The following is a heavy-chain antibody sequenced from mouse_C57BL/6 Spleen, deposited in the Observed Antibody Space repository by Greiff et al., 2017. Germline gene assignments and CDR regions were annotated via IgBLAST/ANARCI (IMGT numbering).Heavy chain of an antibody. CDR1: GYTFTSYW. V-gene: IGHV1-55*01. J-gene: IGHJ2*01. CDR3: ATTVVATYYFDY. Sequence: VQLQQPGAELVKPGASVKMSCKASGYTFTSYWITWVKQRPGQGLEWIGDIYPGSGSTNYNEKLKSKATLTVDTSSSTAYMQLSSLTSEDSAVYYCATTVVATYYFDYWGQGTTLTVSS. D-gene: IGHD1-1*01. CDR2: IYPGSGST.